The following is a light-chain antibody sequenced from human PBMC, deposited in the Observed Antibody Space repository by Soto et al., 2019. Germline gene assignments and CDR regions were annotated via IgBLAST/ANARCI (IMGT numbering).Light chain of an antibody. CDR1: QSVSSY. J-gene: IGKJ1*01. CDR3: QQRSNWPRT. Sequence: EIVLTQSPATLSSSPGERATLSCRASQSVSSYLAWYQQKPGQAPRLLISDASDRATGIPARFSGSGSGTDFALTISSLEPEDFAVYYCQQRSNWPRTFGQGTKVEIK. V-gene: IGKV3-11*01. CDR2: DAS.